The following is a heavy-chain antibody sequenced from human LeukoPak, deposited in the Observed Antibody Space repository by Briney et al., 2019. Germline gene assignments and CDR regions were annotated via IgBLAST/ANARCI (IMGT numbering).Heavy chain of an antibody. V-gene: IGHV3-49*04. CDR1: GFTFGDDA. D-gene: IGHD1-26*01. Sequence: GRSLRLSCTASGFTFGDDAMSWVRQAAGEWRECVGFIRRKDYGGTTESAASVKGRFTISRDDSKSIAYLKMNSLKTEDTAVYYCTRDRGWATMFDYWGQGTLVTVSS. CDR3: TRDRGWATMFDY. J-gene: IGHJ4*02. CDR2: IRRKDYGGTT.